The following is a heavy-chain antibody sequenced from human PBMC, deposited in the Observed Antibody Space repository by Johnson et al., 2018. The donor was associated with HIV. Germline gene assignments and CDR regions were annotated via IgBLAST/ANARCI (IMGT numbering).Heavy chain of an antibody. CDR3: ARGIIVSPDAFDF. CDR1: GFNFSSYD. Sequence: QVQLVESGGGVVQPGRSLRLSCVVSGFNFSSYDIDWVRQAPGKGLEWLAAISYDGSNKFYADSVQGRFTISRDNSKNTLYPQMNSLRREDTAVYYCARGIIVSPDAFDFWGLGTRVTVSS. D-gene: IGHD5/OR15-5a*01. CDR2: ISYDGSNK. V-gene: IGHV3-30*04. J-gene: IGHJ3*01.